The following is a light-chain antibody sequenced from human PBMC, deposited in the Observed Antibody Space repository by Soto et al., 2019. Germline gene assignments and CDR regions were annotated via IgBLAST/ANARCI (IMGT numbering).Light chain of an antibody. V-gene: IGLV1-44*01. Sequence: QSVLTQPPSASGTTGQSVSISCSGRRSNIGTNPVNWYQQLPGTAPKLLFYTNTQRPSGVPDRFSASKSGTSASLAISGLQSEDEAHYYCAAWDDSLNSVIFGGGTKLTVL. CDR3: AAWDDSLNSVI. CDR2: TNT. J-gene: IGLJ2*01. CDR1: RSNIGTNP.